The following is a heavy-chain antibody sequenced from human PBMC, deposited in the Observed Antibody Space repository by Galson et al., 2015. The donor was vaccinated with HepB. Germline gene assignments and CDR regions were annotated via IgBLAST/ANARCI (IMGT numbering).Heavy chain of an antibody. CDR1: GFTFSSYS. Sequence: SLRLSCAASGFTFSSYSMNWVRQAPGQGLEWVSYISRSSSHIYYAHSVKGRVTISRDNAKNSLYLQVNSLRSEDTAVYYCASLATWYSRSSQKVYWGQGTLVTVSS. V-gene: IGHV3-21*01. J-gene: IGHJ4*02. CDR2: ISRSSSHI. D-gene: IGHD6-6*01. CDR3: ASLATWYSRSSQKVY.